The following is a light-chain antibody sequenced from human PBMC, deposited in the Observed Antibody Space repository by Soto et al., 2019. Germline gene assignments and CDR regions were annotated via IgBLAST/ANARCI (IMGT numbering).Light chain of an antibody. V-gene: IGLV2-23*02. CDR2: EVA. J-gene: IGLJ2*01. CDR1: SSDVGSYDL. Sequence: QSALTQPASVSGSPGQSITISCTGTSSDVGSYDLVSWYQQRPGRAARLMIFEVAKRPSGISTRFSGSKSGNTASLTISGLQAVDEADYFCCSYTSTNTLVFGGGTKLTVL. CDR3: CSYTSTNTLV.